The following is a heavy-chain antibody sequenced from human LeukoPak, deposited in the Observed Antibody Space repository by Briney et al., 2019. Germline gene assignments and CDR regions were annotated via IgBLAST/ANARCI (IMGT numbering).Heavy chain of an antibody. J-gene: IGHJ4*02. CDR3: ERVVGRVVPAAPDY. CDR2: IKQDGSEK. D-gene: IGHD2-2*01. Sequence: GGSLRLSCAASGFTFSSYWMSWVRQAPGKGLEWVANIKQDGSEKYYVDSVKGRFTISRDNAKNSLYLQMNSLRAEDTAVYYCERVVGRVVPAAPDYWGQGTLVTVSS. V-gene: IGHV3-7*01. CDR1: GFTFSSYW.